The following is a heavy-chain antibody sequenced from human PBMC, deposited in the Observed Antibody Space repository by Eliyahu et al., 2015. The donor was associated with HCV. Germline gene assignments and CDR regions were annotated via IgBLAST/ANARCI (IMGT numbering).Heavy chain of an antibody. CDR3: ATRRIDMSPSSHWFDP. J-gene: IGHJ5*02. CDR1: GFSFTNYW. Sequence: EVQLVQSGAEVKKPGESLRISCXGSGFSFTNYWISWVRQMPGKGLEWMGRIDPSDSYTNYSPSFQGHVTISADKSISTAYLQWSSLKASDTAMYYCATRRIDMSPSSHWFDPWGQGTLVTVSS. V-gene: IGHV5-10-1*01. D-gene: IGHD3-22*01. CDR2: IDPSDSYT.